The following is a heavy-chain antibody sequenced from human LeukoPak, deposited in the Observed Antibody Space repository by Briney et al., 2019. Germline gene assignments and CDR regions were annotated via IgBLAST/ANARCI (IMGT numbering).Heavy chain of an antibody. CDR1: GFSFSDYP. D-gene: IGHD3-9*01. CDR3: ETDIRYAFDY. V-gene: IGHV3-48*02. CDR2: NRTSSMGANLA. Sequence: PGGSLRLSCATSGFSFSDYPMNWVRQAPGKGLEWVSNNRTSSMGANLAFYADSVKGRVTFSRDDAKNTLYLHMHSLRDDDTAVYYCETDIRYAFDYWGQGILVTVSS. J-gene: IGHJ4*02.